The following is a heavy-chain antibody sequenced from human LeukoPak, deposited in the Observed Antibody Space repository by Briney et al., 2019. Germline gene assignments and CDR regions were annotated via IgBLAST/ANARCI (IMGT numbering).Heavy chain of an antibody. CDR3: SRDLGGSYNDY. D-gene: IGHD1-26*01. CDR1: VYTSTTYY. J-gene: IGHJ4*02. V-gene: IGHV1-46*01. Sequence: EASLKVSCKASVYTSTTYYIHWVRHAPGQGREWVGLIKPIGVTTTYAQKFQRRDTTTKETSTSTVYMELSSLRIEDTAVYYCSRDLGGSYNDYGGQGTVVTVSS. CDR2: IKPIGVTT.